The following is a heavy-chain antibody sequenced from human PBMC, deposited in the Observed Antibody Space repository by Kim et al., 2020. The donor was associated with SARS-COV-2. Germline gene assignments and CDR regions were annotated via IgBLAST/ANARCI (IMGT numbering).Heavy chain of an antibody. CDR1: GGTFSSYA. Sequence: SVKVSCKASGGTFSSYAISWVRQAPGQGLEWMGRIIPILGIANYAQKFQGRVTITADKSTSTAYMELSSLRSEDTAVYYCAREGGSYDFWSGYYPMDVWGKGTTVTVSS. CDR2: IIPILGIA. CDR3: AREGGSYDFWSGYYPMDV. J-gene: IGHJ6*03. D-gene: IGHD3-3*01. V-gene: IGHV1-69*04.